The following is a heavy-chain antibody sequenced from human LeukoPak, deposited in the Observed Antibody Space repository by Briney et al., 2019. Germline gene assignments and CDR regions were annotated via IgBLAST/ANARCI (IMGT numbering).Heavy chain of an antibody. CDR2: IYYSGST. Sequence: SETLSLTCTVSGGSISSSSYYWGWIRQPPGKGLEWIGSIYYSGSTYYNPSLKSRVTISVDTSKNQFSLKLSSVTAADTAVYYCARGVVVVAANYFDYWGQGTLVTVSS. CDR3: ARGVVVVAANYFDY. V-gene: IGHV4-39*07. D-gene: IGHD2-15*01. CDR1: GGSISSSSYY. J-gene: IGHJ4*02.